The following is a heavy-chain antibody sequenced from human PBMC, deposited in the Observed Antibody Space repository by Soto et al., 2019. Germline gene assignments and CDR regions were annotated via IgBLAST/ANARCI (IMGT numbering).Heavy chain of an antibody. D-gene: IGHD4-17*01. Sequence: QVQLVQSGADVKKSESSVKVSCKASGGTFSSYSINWVRQAPGQGLEWMGRIIPILGTANYAQKFQGRVTITADKSTNTAYMELNSLRSEDTAVYYCATAATVSANWFDPWGQGTLVTVSS. CDR1: GGTFSSYS. CDR2: IIPILGTA. CDR3: ATAATVSANWFDP. J-gene: IGHJ5*02. V-gene: IGHV1-69*08.